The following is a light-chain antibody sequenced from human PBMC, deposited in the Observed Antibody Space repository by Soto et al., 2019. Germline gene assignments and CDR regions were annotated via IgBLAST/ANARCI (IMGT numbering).Light chain of an antibody. Sequence: EIVRTQSPATLSVSPGERATLSCRASQSVSSNLAWDQQKPGPAPRLLIYGASTRATGIPARFSGSGSGTEFTLTISSLQSEDFAFYYCQQYNNWPPITFGQGTRLEIK. CDR1: QSVSSN. CDR3: QQYNNWPPIT. V-gene: IGKV3-15*01. J-gene: IGKJ5*01. CDR2: GAS.